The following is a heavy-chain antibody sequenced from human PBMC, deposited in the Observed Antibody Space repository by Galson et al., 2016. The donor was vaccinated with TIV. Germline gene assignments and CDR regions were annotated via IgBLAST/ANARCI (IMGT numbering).Heavy chain of an antibody. CDR3: SRLSGSRGYYIQYFQH. Sequence: SETLSLTCGVSDYSINSGYYWGWIRQPPGKGLEWIGSIPQSGRTYYNPSLKSRATISVDTFKNQFSLKLTSATAADTAVYYCSRLSGSRGYYIQYFQHWGQGTLVTVSS. J-gene: IGHJ1*01. CDR1: DYSINSGYY. D-gene: IGHD2/OR15-2a*01. V-gene: IGHV4-38-2*01. CDR2: IPQSGRT.